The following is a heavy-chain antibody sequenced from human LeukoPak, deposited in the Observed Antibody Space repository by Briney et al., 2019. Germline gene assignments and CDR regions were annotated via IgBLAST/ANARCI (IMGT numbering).Heavy chain of an antibody. CDR1: GGSISRYY. CDR2: IYYSGST. D-gene: IGHD4-17*01. V-gene: IGHV4-59*01. Sequence: SETLSLTCTVSGGSISRYYWSWIRQPPGKGLEWIGYIYYSGSTNYNPSLKSRVTISLDTSKNQFSLKLSSVTAADTAIYYCAREGGTVPDYWGQGTLVTVSS. J-gene: IGHJ4*02. CDR3: AREGGTVPDY.